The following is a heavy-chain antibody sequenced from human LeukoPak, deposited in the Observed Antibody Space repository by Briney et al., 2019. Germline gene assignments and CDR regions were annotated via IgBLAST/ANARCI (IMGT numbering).Heavy chain of an antibody. J-gene: IGHJ4*02. Sequence: GGSLRLSCAASGFTFSSYEMNWDRQAPGKGLEWVSYISSSGDTISYADSGKGRFTISRDNAKNSLYLQLSSLRAEDTAVYYCARDWRYCGGGSCFRHDFDYWGQGTLVTVSS. CDR3: ARDWRYCGGGSCFRHDFDY. V-gene: IGHV3-48*03. CDR2: ISSSGDTI. CDR1: GFTFSSYE. D-gene: IGHD2-15*01.